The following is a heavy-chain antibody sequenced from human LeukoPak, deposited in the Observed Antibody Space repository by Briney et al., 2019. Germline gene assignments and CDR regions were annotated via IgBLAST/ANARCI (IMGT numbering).Heavy chain of an antibody. CDR1: GFTFSSYD. CDR3: ATDSRYFDY. J-gene: IGHJ4*02. Sequence: GGSLRLSCAASGFTFSSYDMHWVRQATGKGLEWVSAIGTAGDTYYPGSVKGRFTISRDNSKNTLYLQMNSLRAEDTAVYYCATDSRYFDYWGQGTLVTVSS. V-gene: IGHV3-13*01. CDR2: IGTAGDT.